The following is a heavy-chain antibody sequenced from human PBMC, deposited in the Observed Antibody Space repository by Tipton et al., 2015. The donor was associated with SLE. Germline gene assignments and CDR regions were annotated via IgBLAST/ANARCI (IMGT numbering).Heavy chain of an antibody. V-gene: IGHV3-23*01. J-gene: IGHJ4*02. CDR3: AREKRIFGVVIIHFDY. CDR2: SSGSGGST. CDR1: GFTFSTYK. Sequence: SLRLSCAASGFTFSTYKMGWVRQAPGKGLEWVSASSGSGGSTYYADSVKGRFTISRDNSKNTLYLRMNSLRAEDTAVYYCAREKRIFGVVIIHFDYWGQGPLVTVSS. D-gene: IGHD3-3*01.